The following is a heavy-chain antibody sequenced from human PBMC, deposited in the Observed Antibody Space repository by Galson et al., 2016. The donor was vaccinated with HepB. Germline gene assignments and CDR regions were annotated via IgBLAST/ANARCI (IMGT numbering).Heavy chain of an antibody. CDR3: ARIAADGSTFDY. Sequence: ETLSLTCTVSGGSISSNSYYWGWIRQPPGKGLEWIGSIYYTGSTYYNPSLKSLVTISVDTSKKQFSLSADDTAMFYCARIAADGSTFDYWGQGTLVTVSS. V-gene: IGHV4-39*01. CDR1: GGSISSNSYY. CDR2: IYYTGST. J-gene: IGHJ4*02. D-gene: IGHD6-13*01.